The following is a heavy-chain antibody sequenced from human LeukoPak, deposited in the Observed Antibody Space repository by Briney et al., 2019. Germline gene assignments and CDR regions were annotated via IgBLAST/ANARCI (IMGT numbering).Heavy chain of an antibody. D-gene: IGHD3-22*01. V-gene: IGHV4-59*01. CDR3: ATGYYEPFEK. J-gene: IGHJ4*02. Sequence: SETLSLTCTVSGGSISSYYWNWIRQPPGEGPEWIGCISDTGTTKYNPAFKSRVTISVDTSKNQFSLKLTSVTAADTAVYFCATGYYEPFEKWGQGTLVSASS. CDR1: GGSISSYY. CDR2: ISDTGTT.